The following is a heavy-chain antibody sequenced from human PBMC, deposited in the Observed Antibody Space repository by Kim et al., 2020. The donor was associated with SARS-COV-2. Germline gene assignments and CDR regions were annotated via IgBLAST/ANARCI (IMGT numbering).Heavy chain of an antibody. J-gene: IGHJ6*02. CDR3: ARDGYFDWLLYHYYGMDV. D-gene: IGHD3-9*01. Sequence: GTFTISRDNAKNTLYLHMNRLRAEDTAVYYCARDGYFDWLLYHYYGMDVWGQGTTVTVSS. V-gene: IGHV3-74*01.